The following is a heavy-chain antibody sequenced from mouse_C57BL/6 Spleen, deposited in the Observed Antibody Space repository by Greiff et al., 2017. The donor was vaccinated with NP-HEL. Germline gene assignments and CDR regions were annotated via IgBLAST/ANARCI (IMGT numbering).Heavy chain of an antibody. Sequence: EVQLQQSGPELVKPGASVKMSCKASGYTFTDYNMHWVKQSHGKSLEWIGYINPNNGGTSYNQKFKGKATLTVNKSSSTAYMELRSLTAEDSAVYYCARGHDYLFDYWGKGTTLTVSS. V-gene: IGHV1-22*01. D-gene: IGHD2-4*01. CDR1: GYTFTDYN. CDR3: ARGHDYLFDY. CDR2: INPNNGGT. J-gene: IGHJ2*01.